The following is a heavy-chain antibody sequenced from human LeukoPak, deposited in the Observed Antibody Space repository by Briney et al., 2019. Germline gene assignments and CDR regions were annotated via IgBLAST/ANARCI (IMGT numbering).Heavy chain of an antibody. CDR2: IYYSGST. V-gene: IGHV4-59*08. CDR1: RGSISGYY. J-gene: IGHJ6*02. CDR3: ARLLGYCSGGRCYPILNGMDV. D-gene: IGHD2-15*01. Sequence: SETLSPTCTVSRGSISGYYWSWIRQPPGKGLEWIGYIYYSGSTNYSPSLKSRVTMSVDTSKNQFSLKLTSVTAADTAVYYCARLLGYCSGGRCYPILNGMDVWGQGTTVTVSS.